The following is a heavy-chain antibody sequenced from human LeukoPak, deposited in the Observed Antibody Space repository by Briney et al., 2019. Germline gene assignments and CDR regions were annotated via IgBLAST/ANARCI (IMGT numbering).Heavy chain of an antibody. J-gene: IGHJ4*02. V-gene: IGHV3-23*01. CDR3: AKDAKYVFFDY. CDR2: ISGSGGST. D-gene: IGHD4/OR15-4a*01. Sequence: GGSLRLSCAASGFTFSSYVMSWVRHAPGKGVEWVSAISGSGGSTYYADSVKGRFTVSRDNSKNTLYLQMNSLRAEDTAVYYCAKDAKYVFFDYWGQGTLVTVSS. CDR1: GFTFSSYV.